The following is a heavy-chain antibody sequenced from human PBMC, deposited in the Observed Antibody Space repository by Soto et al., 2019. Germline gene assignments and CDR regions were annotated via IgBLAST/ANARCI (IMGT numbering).Heavy chain of an antibody. D-gene: IGHD3-22*01. CDR1: GFTFSSYA. CDR2: IWYDGSNK. CDR3: ASDRRYYDSSGYLDY. Sequence: PGGSLRLSCKASGFTFSSYAMHWVRQAPGKGLEWVAVIWYDGSNKYYADSVKGRFTISRDKSKNTLYPQMNSLRAEDTAVYYCASDRRYYDSSGYLDYCGQGTLVTVSS. J-gene: IGHJ4*02. V-gene: IGHV3-33*01.